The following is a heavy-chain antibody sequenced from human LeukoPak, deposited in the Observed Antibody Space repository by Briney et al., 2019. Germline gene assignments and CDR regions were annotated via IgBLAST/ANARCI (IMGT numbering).Heavy chain of an antibody. D-gene: IGHD3-16*02. Sequence: SVKVSCKASGGTFSSYAISWVRQAPGQGLEWMGGIIPIFGTANYAQKFQGRVTITADESTSTAYMELSSLRSEDTAVYYCASQTPSFNWFAPWGQGTLVTVSS. V-gene: IGHV1-69*13. CDR1: GGTFSSYA. CDR2: IIPIFGTA. CDR3: ASQTPSFNWFAP. J-gene: IGHJ5*02.